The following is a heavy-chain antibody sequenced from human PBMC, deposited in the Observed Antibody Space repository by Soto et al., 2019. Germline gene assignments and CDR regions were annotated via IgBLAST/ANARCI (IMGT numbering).Heavy chain of an antibody. D-gene: IGHD4-17*01. CDR2: INHSGGA. J-gene: IGHJ3*02. V-gene: IGHV4-34*01. CDR3: AREEEVTTVTFGAFDT. CDR1: GGSFSGYY. Sequence: QVQLQQWGAGLLKPSETLSLTCAVYGGSFSGYYWSWIRQPPGKGLEWIGEINHSGGANYNPSLKSRVPRAANASKNQFPVKQISVSAAATAVYYCAREEEVTTVTFGAFDTCGQGTMVTVSS.